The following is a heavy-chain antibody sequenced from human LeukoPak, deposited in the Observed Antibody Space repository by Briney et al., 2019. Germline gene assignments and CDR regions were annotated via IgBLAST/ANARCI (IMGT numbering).Heavy chain of an antibody. J-gene: IGHJ3*02. V-gene: IGHV4-39*07. D-gene: IGHD4-17*01. Sequence: SETLSLTCTVSGGSISSSNFYWGWIRQPPGKGLEWIGSIYYSGSTYYNPSLKSRVTISVDTSKNQFSLKLSSVTAADTAVYYCARARATVTRISSFDIWGQGTMVTVSS. CDR3: ARARATVTRISSFDI. CDR2: IYYSGST. CDR1: GGSISSSNFY.